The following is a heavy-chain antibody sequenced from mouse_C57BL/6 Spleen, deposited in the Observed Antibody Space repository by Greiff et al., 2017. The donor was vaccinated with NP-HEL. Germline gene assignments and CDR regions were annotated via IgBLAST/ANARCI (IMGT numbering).Heavy chain of an antibody. V-gene: IGHV1-55*01. CDR1: GYTFTSYW. CDR2: IYPGSGST. CDR3: AREGDDYGLYYYAMDY. D-gene: IGHD2-4*01. Sequence: VQLQQPGAELVKPGASVKMSCKASGYTFTSYWITWVKQRPGQGLEWIGDIYPGSGSTNYNEKFKSKATLTVDTSSSTAYMQLSSLTSEDSAVYYCAREGDDYGLYYYAMDYWGQGTSVTVSS. J-gene: IGHJ4*01.